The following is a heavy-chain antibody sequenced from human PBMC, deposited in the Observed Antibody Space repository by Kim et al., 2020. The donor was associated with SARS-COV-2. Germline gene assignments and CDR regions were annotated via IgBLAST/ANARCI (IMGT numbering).Heavy chain of an antibody. CDR2: ISYDGSNK. CDR1: GFTFSSYG. V-gene: IGHV3-30*03. Sequence: GGSLRLSCAASGFTFSSYGMHWVRQAPGKGLEWVAVISYDGSNKYYADSVKGRFTISRDNSKNTLYLQMNSLRAEDTAVYYCAMGGRFDPWGQGTLVTVSS. J-gene: IGHJ5*02. D-gene: IGHD3-16*01. CDR3: AMGGRFDP.